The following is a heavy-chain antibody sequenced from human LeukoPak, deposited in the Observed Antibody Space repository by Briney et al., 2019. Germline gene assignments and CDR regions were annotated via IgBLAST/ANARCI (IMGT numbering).Heavy chain of an antibody. V-gene: IGHV4-34*01. Sequence: SETLSLTCAVYGGSFSGYYWSWIRQPPGKGLEWIGEINHSGSTNYNPSLKSRVTISVDTSKNQFSLKLSSVTAADTAVYYCARGIAAGISYYYYYGMDVWGQGTTVTVSS. CDR2: INHSGST. D-gene: IGHD6-6*01. CDR3: ARGIAAGISYYYYYGMDV. CDR1: GGSFSGYY. J-gene: IGHJ6*02.